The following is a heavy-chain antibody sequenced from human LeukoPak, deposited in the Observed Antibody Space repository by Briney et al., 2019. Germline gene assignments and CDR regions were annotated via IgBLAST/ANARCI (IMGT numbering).Heavy chain of an antibody. J-gene: IGHJ4*02. CDR1: GFAFSDDS. CDR3: AKDIAYDSSGYYYVGGFDY. CDR2: ISSTSKYI. Sequence: GGSLRLSCVASGFAFSDDSMNWVRQPPGKGLEWVSSISSTSKYIYYADSVKGRFTISRDNSKNSLYLQMNSLRTEDTALYYCAKDIAYDSSGYYYVGGFDYWGQGTLVTVSS. V-gene: IGHV3-21*04. D-gene: IGHD3-22*01.